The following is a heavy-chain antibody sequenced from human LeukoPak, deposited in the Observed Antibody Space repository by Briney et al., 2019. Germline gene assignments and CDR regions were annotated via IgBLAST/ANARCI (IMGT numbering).Heavy chain of an antibody. CDR2: ISSSGSTI. J-gene: IGHJ4*02. V-gene: IGHV3-48*03. CDR1: GFTSSSYE. D-gene: IGHD3-3*01. CDR3: ARARSGALY. Sequence: GGSLRLSCAASGFTSSSYEMNWVRQAPGKGLEWVSYISSSGSTIYYADSVKGRFTISRDNAKNSLYLQMNSLRAEDTAVYYCARARSGALYWGQGTLVTVSS.